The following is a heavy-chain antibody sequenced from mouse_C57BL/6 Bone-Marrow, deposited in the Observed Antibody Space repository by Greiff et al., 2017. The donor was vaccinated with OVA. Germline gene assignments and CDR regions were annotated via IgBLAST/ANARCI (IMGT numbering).Heavy chain of an antibody. V-gene: IGHV5-4*01. Sequence: DVHLVESGGGLVQPGGSLKLSCAASGFTFSSYAMSWVRQTPEKRLEWVATISDGGSYTYYPDNVQGRFIISRDNAKNNLYLQMSHLKSYHTSKDSCAKYQEYYGSSYEFAYWGQGTLVTVSA. D-gene: IGHD1-1*01. CDR2: ISDGGSYT. J-gene: IGHJ3*01. CDR1: GFTFSSYA. CDR3: AKYQEYYGSSYEFAY.